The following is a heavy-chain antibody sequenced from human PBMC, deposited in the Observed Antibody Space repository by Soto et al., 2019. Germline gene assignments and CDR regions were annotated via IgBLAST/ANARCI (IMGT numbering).Heavy chain of an antibody. CDR2: ISAYNGNT. V-gene: IGHV1-18*01. J-gene: IGHJ5*02. Sequence: ASVKVSCKASGYTFTSYGISWVRQAPGQGLEWMGWISAYNGNTNYAQKLQGRVTMTTDTSTSTAYMELRSLRSDDTAVYYCARGGIHSGSYYLPSWFDPWGQGTLVTVSS. D-gene: IGHD1-26*01. CDR1: GYTFTSYG. CDR3: ARGGIHSGSYYLPSWFDP.